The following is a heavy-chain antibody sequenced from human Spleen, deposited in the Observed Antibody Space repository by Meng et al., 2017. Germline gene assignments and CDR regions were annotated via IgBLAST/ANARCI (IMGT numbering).Heavy chain of an antibody. D-gene: IGHD3-3*01. Sequence: QVQLQESGPGLVKPSHTLSLTCTVSGGSVSSSGYSWSWSRQPPEKGLEWIGSIAYRGSSFYNPSLKSRLTMSVGTSKNQFSLKLSSVTAADTAVYYCATETRIAIFGVVAFDSWGQGTLVTVSS. V-gene: IGHV4-30-4*01. CDR1: GGSVSSSGYS. J-gene: IGHJ5*01. CDR2: IAYRGSS. CDR3: ATETRIAIFGVVAFDS.